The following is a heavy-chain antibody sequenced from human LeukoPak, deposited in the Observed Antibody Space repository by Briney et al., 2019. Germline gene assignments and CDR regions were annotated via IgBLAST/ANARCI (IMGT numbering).Heavy chain of an antibody. V-gene: IGHV1-2*02. D-gene: IGHD1-26*01. CDR3: ARNLVGPTDVDY. CDR1: GYTFTDYY. J-gene: IGHJ4*02. CDR2: INTNSGGT. Sequence: GASVKVSCKTSGYTFTDYYIHWVRQAPGQGLEWMGWINTNSGGTNYAQKFQGRVTMTRDTSTSTAYMDLSSLTSDDTAVYYCARNLVGPTDVDYWGQGTPVTVSA.